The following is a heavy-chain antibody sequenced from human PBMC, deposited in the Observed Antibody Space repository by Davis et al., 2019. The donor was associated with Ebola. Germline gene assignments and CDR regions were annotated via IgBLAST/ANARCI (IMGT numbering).Heavy chain of an antibody. Sequence: SVQVSCKASGGTFSSYAISWVRRAPGQGLEWMGGIIPILGIANYAQKFQGRVTITADESTSTAYMELSSLRSEDTAVYYCASGLVRGESYWYFDLWGRGTLVTVSS. J-gene: IGHJ2*01. CDR2: IIPILGIA. V-gene: IGHV1-69*10. CDR3: ASGLVRGESYWYFDL. CDR1: GGTFSSYA. D-gene: IGHD6-6*01.